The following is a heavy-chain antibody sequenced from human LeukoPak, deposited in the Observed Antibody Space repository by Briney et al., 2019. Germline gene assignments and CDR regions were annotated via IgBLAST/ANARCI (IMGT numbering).Heavy chain of an antibody. Sequence: ASVKVSCKASGGTFSSYAISWLRQAPGQGLEWMGGIIPIFGTANYAQKLQGRVTMTTDTSTSTAYMELRSLRSDDTAVYYCARDGYCSSTSCYRVGLYYYGMDVWGQGTTVTVSS. CDR3: ARDGYCSSTSCYRVGLYYYGMDV. CDR1: GGTFSSYA. J-gene: IGHJ6*02. CDR2: IIPIFGTA. D-gene: IGHD2-2*01. V-gene: IGHV1-69*05.